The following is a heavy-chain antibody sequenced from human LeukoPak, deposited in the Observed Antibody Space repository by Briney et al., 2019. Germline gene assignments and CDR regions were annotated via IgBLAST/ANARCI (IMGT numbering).Heavy chain of an antibody. D-gene: IGHD5-12*01. CDR3: ARVPLWWLTPFDF. J-gene: IGHJ4*02. CDR1: GGPLAPHY. Sequence: SETLSLTCAVSGGPLAPHYWSWTRRPLGKGLEWIGEINNRGTTNYSPSLRGRATISVDTSKNQFSLRLTSVTAAHTAIYYCARVPLWWLTPFDFWGQGTLATVSS. CDR2: INNRGTT. V-gene: IGHV4-34*01.